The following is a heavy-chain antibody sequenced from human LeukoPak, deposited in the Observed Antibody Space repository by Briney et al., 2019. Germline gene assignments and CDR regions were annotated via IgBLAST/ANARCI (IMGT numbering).Heavy chain of an antibody. CDR3: ARDLYDYVWGSYRSLGIDY. D-gene: IGHD3-16*02. CDR2: IKQDESEK. J-gene: IGHJ4*02. Sequence: GGSLRLSCTASGFTFSSYWMNWVRQAPGKGLEWVANIKQDESEKYYVDSVKGRFTISRDNAKNSLYLQMTSLRAEDTAVYYCARDLYDYVWGSYRSLGIDYWGQGTLVTVSS. V-gene: IGHV3-7*01. CDR1: GFTFSSYW.